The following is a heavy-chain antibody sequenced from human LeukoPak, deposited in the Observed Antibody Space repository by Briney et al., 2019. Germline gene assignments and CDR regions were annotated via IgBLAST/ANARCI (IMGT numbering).Heavy chain of an antibody. J-gene: IGHJ4*02. CDR1: GGSISSGGYV. CDR3: SSAKYYVTSDVCYY. D-gene: IGHD2-8*01. V-gene: IGHV4-31*10. Sequence: SETRSLTSTVAGGSISSGGYVWGWIRQHPGRGLECIGYIYYSGSTYYNPSLKSRVTISVDTSKSQFSLHTSTDTAPGTAMDDCSSAKYYVTSDVCYYGGQGALVTVSS. CDR2: IYYSGST.